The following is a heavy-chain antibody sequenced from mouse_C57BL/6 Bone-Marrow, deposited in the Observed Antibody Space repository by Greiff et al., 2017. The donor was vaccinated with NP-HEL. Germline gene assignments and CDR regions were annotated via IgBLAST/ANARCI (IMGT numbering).Heavy chain of an antibody. Sequence: VKLQESGAELARPGASVKLSCKASGYTFTSYGISWVKQRTGQGLEWIGEIYPRSGNTYYNEKFKGKATLTADKSSSTAYMELRSLTSEDSAVYFCATYGSKGYYFDYWGQGTTLTVSS. D-gene: IGHD1-1*01. CDR2: IYPRSGNT. CDR3: ATYGSKGYYFDY. J-gene: IGHJ2*01. V-gene: IGHV1-81*01. CDR1: GYTFTSYG.